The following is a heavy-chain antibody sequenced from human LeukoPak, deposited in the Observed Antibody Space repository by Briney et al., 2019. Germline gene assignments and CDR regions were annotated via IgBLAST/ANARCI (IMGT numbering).Heavy chain of an antibody. CDR2: IYPGDSDT. Sequence: GESLRISCKGSGYSFTSYWIGWVRQMPGKGLEWMGIIYPGDSDTRYSPSFQGQVTISADKSISTAYLQWSSLKASDTAMYYCAHIHQDSIAAAGTIGAFDIWGQGTMVTVSS. V-gene: IGHV5-51*01. J-gene: IGHJ3*02. D-gene: IGHD6-13*01. CDR1: GYSFTSYW. CDR3: AHIHQDSIAAAGTIGAFDI.